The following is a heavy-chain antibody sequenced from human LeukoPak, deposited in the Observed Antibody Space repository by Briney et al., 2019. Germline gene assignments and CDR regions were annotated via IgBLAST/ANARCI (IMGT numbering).Heavy chain of an antibody. CDR3: AKDNVAAAGRYFDY. CDR2: ISYDGSNK. CDR1: GFTFSSYN. D-gene: IGHD6-13*01. V-gene: IGHV3-30*18. Sequence: GGSLRLSCAASGFTFSSYNMNWVRQAPGKGLEWVELISYDGSNKYFADSVKGRFTISRDNSKNTLYLQMHSLRAEDTAVYYCAKDNVAAAGRYFDYWGQGTLVTVSS. J-gene: IGHJ4*02.